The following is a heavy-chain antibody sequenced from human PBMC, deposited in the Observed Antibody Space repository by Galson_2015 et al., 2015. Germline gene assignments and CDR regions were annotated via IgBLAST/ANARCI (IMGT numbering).Heavy chain of an antibody. V-gene: IGHV3-48*03. CDR2: ISSSGSTI. J-gene: IGHJ4*02. D-gene: IGHD5-18*01. Sequence: SLRLSCAASGFTFSTYEMTWVRRAPGKGLEWVSYISSSGSTIYYADSVKGRFTISRDNAKNSVCLQMNSLRAEDTAVYYCARVRAYTYGIDCDYWGQGTLVTVSS. CDR3: ARVRAYTYGIDCDY. CDR1: GFTFSTYE.